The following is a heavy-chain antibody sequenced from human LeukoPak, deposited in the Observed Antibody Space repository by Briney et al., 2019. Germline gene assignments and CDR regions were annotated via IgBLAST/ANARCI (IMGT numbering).Heavy chain of an antibody. CDR3: ARAHKKSVTMIVRNKRPFDY. CDR2: ISSSGSTI. D-gene: IGHD3-22*01. V-gene: IGHV3-11*04. J-gene: IGHJ4*02. CDR1: GFTFSDYY. Sequence: GGSLRLSCAASGFTFSDYYMSWIRQAPGKGLEWVSYISSSGSTIYYADSVKGRFTISRDNAKNSLYLQMNSLRAEDMAVYYCARAHKKSVTMIVRNKRPFDYWGQGTLVTVSS.